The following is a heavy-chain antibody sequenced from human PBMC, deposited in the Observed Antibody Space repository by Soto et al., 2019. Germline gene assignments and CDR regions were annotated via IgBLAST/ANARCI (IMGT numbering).Heavy chain of an antibody. D-gene: IGHD3-22*01. J-gene: IGHJ4*02. CDR1: GGTFSSYA. CDR2: IIPIFGTA. V-gene: IGHV1-69*13. Sequence: ASVKVSCKASGGTFSSYAISWVRQAPGQGLEWMGGIIPIFGTANYAQKFQGRVTITADESTSTAYMELSSLRSEDTAVYYCARNGRGYYDSSGSIDYWGQGTLVTVSS. CDR3: ARNGRGYYDSSGSIDY.